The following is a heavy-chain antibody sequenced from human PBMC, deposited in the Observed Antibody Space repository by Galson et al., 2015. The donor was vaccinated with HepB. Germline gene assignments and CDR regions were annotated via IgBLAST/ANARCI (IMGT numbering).Heavy chain of an antibody. CDR2: IYSGGST. Sequence: SLRLSCAASGFTVSSNYMSWVRQAPGKGLEWVSVIYSGGSTYYADSVKGRFTISRDNSKNTLYLQMNSLRAEDTAVYYCARYGSGSYYDSYYYGMDVWGQGTTVTVSS. CDR3: ARYGSGSYYDSYYYGMDV. V-gene: IGHV3-53*01. D-gene: IGHD3-10*01. CDR1: GFTVSSNY. J-gene: IGHJ6*02.